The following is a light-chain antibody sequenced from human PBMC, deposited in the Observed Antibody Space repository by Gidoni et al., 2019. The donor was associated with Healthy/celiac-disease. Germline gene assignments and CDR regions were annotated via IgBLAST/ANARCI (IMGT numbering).Light chain of an antibody. CDR3: QQYYSTPLT. CDR2: WAS. V-gene: IGKV4-1*01. CDR1: QSVLYSPNNKNY. J-gene: IGKJ1*01. Sequence: DIVMTQPPDSLAVSLGERATINCKSSQSVLYSPNNKNYLAWYQQKPGQPPKLLIYWASTRESGVPDRFSGSGSGTDFTLTISSLQAEDVAVYYCQQYYSTPLTFGQGTKVEIK.